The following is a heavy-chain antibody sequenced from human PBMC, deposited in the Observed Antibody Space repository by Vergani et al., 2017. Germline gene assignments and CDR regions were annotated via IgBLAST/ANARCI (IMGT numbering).Heavy chain of an antibody. V-gene: IGHV3-21*01. CDR2: ISSSSSYI. D-gene: IGHD3-10*01. Sequence: EVQLVESGGGLVKPGGSLRLSCAASGFTFSSYSMNWVRQAPGKGLEWVSSISSSSSYIYYADSVKGRFTISRDNDKNSLYLQMNSLRAEDTAVYYCARAPGSVPYWFDPWGQGTLVTVSS. J-gene: IGHJ5*02. CDR3: ARAPGSVPYWFDP. CDR1: GFTFSSYS.